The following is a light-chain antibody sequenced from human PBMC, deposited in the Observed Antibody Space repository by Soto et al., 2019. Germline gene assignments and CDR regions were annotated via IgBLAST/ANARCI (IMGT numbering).Light chain of an antibody. J-gene: IGKJ2*01. CDR1: ESVSSNY. CDR3: HQYGLLPRHP. Sequence: EIVLTRSPGTLSLSPGESATLSCRASESVSSNYLAWYQQKPGQAPRLLIYGASSRATGIPNRFSGSGSGTDFTLTISSLEPEDFAVYYCHQYGLLPRHPFGQGTKLEIK. V-gene: IGKV3-20*01. CDR2: GAS.